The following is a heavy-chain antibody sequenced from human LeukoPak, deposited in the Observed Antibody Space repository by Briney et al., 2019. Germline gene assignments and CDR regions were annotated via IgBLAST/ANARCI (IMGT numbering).Heavy chain of an antibody. J-gene: IGHJ4*02. CDR2: IYSGGLT. Sequence: GRSLRLSCAASGFTFSSYGMHWVRQAPGKGLEWVSIIYSGGLTYYADSVKGRFTISRDNSKNTLYLQMNSLRAEDTAVYYCVRDIVPYSSNWYYFDYWGQGTLVTVSS. D-gene: IGHD6-13*01. V-gene: IGHV3-66*01. CDR3: VRDIVPYSSNWYYFDY. CDR1: GFTFSSYG.